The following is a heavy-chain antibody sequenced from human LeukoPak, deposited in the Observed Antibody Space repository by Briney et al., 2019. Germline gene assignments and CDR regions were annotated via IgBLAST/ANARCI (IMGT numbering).Heavy chain of an antibody. Sequence: SETLSLTCTVSGGSISSYYWSWIRQPAGKGLEWIGRIYTRGSTNYNPSLKSRVTISVDTSKNQFSLKLSSVTAADTAVYYCARYKGGYSYGPEHYYYYGMDVWGQGTTVTVSS. V-gene: IGHV4-4*07. CDR2: IYTRGST. D-gene: IGHD5-18*01. CDR3: ARYKGGYSYGPEHYYYYGMDV. J-gene: IGHJ6*02. CDR1: GGSISSYY.